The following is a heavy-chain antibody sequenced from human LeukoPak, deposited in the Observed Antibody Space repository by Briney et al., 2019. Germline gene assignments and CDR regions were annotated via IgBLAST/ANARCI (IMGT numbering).Heavy chain of an antibody. J-gene: IGHJ3*02. CDR2: MSNDGRNK. Sequence: PGGSLRLSCSASGFTFSSFAMHWVRQAPGNGLQWVAVMSNDGRNKDYADSVKGRFTISRDNSKNTLFLQMNSLKPEDTAVYYCAKNLLLEWTSKGGSFDKWGQGTLVSVSP. V-gene: IGHV3-30*04. D-gene: IGHD1-1*01. CDR3: AKNLLLEWTSKGGSFDK. CDR1: GFTFSSFA.